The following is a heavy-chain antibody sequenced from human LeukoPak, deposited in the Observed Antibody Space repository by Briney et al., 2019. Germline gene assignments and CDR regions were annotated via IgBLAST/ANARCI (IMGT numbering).Heavy chain of an antibody. Sequence: PSETLSLTCTVSGGSISSGSYYWSWIRKPAGKGLEWIGRIYTSGSTNYNPSLKSRVTISVDTSKNQFSLKLSSVTAADTAVYYCARVSVRQWLPSRWGQGTLVTVSS. CDR1: GGSISSGSYY. CDR3: ARVSVRQWLPSR. V-gene: IGHV4-61*02. D-gene: IGHD6-19*01. J-gene: IGHJ4*02. CDR2: IYTSGST.